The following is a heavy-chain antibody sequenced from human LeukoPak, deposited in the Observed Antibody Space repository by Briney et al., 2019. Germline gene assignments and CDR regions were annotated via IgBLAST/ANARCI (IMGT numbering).Heavy chain of an antibody. CDR3: ARDNWNDDGLDY. CDR2: ISSSSSYI. J-gene: IGHJ4*02. V-gene: IGHV3-21*01. Sequence: GGSLRLSCAASGFTFSSYSMNWVRQAPGKGLEWVSSISSSSSYIYYADSVKGRFTISRDNAKNSLYLQMNSLRAEDTAVYYSARDNWNDDGLDYWGQGTLVTVSS. CDR1: GFTFSSYS. D-gene: IGHD1-1*01.